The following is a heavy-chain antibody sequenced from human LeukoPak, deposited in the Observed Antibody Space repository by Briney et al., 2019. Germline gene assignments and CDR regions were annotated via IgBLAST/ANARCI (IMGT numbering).Heavy chain of an antibody. CDR2: IYPGDSDT. Sequence: GESLKISCKGSGYSFTSYWIGWVRQMPGKGLEWMGIIYPGDSDTRYSPSFQGQVTISAGKSISTAYLQWSSLKASDTAMYYCARQGTIAAAGYYGMDVWGQGTTVTVSS. V-gene: IGHV5-51*01. CDR1: GYSFTSYW. CDR3: ARQGTIAAAGYYGMDV. D-gene: IGHD6-13*01. J-gene: IGHJ6*02.